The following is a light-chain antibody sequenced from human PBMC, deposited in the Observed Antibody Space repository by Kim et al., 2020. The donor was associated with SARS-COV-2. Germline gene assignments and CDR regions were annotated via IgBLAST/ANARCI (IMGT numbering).Light chain of an antibody. V-gene: IGKV3D-7*01. CDR1: QSVSSSY. Sequence: MTQSPSTLSASVGDRVTLCRASQSVSSSYLTWYQQKPGQAPRLLIYGASTRATGIPARFSGSGSGTDFTLTISSLQPEDFAVYYCQQDYNLPMYTFGQGTKLEI. J-gene: IGKJ2*01. CDR3: QQDYNLPMYT. CDR2: GAS.